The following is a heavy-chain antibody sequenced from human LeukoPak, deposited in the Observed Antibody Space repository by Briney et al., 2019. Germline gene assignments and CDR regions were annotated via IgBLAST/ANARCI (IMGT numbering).Heavy chain of an antibody. D-gene: IGHD6-19*01. CDR3: ARDQVAGTFDY. V-gene: IGHV3-48*04. CDR2: ISSSSSTI. Sequence: GGSLRLSCAASGFAFRSYGMTWVRQAPGKGLEWVSYISSSSSTIYYADSVKGRFTISRDNAKNSLYLQMNSLRAEDTAVYSCARDQVAGTFDYWGQGTQVTVSS. J-gene: IGHJ4*02. CDR1: GFAFRSYG.